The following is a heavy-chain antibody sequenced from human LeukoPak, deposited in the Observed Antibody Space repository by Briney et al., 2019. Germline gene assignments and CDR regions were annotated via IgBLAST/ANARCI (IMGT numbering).Heavy chain of an antibody. J-gene: IGHJ4*02. CDR1: GYTFTSYD. Sequence: ASVTVSCQASGYTFTSYDNNWVRQPTGQGLEWMGWMNPNSGNTGYAQMFQGRVTMTRNTSISTAYMELSSLAAEDTAVYCCARITGAKDYWGQGTLVTVSS. V-gene: IGHV1-8*01. D-gene: IGHD1-26*01. CDR2: MNPNSGNT. CDR3: ARITGAKDY.